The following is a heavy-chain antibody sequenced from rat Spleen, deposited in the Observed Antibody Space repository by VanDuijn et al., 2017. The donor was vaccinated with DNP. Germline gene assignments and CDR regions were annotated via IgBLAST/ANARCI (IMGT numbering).Heavy chain of an antibody. V-gene: IGHV3-1*01. Sequence: EVQLQESGPGLVKPSLSLSLTCSVTGYSITSNYWAWIRKFPGNKMEWMGYISYSGSTGFNPSLKSRISITRDTSKNQFFLQLNSVTHEDTATYYGARWSRYFDYWGQGVMVTVSS. J-gene: IGHJ2*01. CDR2: ISYSGST. CDR1: GYSITSNY. CDR3: ARWSRYFDY.